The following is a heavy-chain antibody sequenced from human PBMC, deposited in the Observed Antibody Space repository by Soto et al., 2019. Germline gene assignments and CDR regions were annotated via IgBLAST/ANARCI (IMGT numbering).Heavy chain of an antibody. J-gene: IGHJ4*02. D-gene: IGHD6-19*01. CDR1: GGTFSSYA. CDR2: IIPIFGTA. V-gene: IGHV1-69*13. Sequence: GASVKVSCKASGGTFSSYAISWVRQAPGQGLEWMGGIIPIFGTANYAQKFQGRVTITADESTSTAYMELSSLRSEDTAVYYCARDRFGAEVAGGHYFDYWGQGTLVTVSS. CDR3: ARDRFGAEVAGGHYFDY.